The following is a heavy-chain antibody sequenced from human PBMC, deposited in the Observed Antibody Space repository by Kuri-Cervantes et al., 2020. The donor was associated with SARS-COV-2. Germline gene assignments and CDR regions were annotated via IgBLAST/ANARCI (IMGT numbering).Heavy chain of an antibody. V-gene: IGHV4-61*08. Sequence: ESLKISCSVSGDSISSSAYYWGWIRQPPGKGLEWIGYIYYSGSTNYNPSLKSRVTISVDTSKNQFSLKLSSVTAADTAVYYCARAPSRGQWLVKYYFDYWGQGTLVTVSS. CDR1: GDSISSSAYY. CDR3: ARAPSRGQWLVKYYFDY. D-gene: IGHD6-19*01. J-gene: IGHJ4*02. CDR2: IYYSGST.